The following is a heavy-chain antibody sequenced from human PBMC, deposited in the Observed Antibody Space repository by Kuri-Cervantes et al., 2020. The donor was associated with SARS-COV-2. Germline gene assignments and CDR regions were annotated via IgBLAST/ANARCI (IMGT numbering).Heavy chain of an antibody. CDR1: GFTFSNYW. CDR2: IKKDGSEK. Sequence: GESLKISCAASGFTFSNYWISWVRQAPGKGLEWVANIKKDGSEKTYVDSVKGRFTISRDNAKNSLYLQMNSLRAEDTAVYYCARDRGYCSSNCWFDPWGQGTLVTVSS. V-gene: IGHV3-7*01. CDR3: ARDRGYCSSNCWFDP. J-gene: IGHJ5*02. D-gene: IGHD2-2*01.